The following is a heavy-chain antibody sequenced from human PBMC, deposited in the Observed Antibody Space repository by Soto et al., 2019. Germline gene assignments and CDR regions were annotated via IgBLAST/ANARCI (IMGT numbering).Heavy chain of an antibody. Sequence: SETLSLTCAVSSGSISSSNWWSWVRQPPGKGLEWIGEIYHSGSTNYNPSLKSRVTISVDKSKNQFSLKLSSVTAADTAVYYCARVERVAGKFDYWGQGTLVTVSS. CDR2: IYHSGST. V-gene: IGHV4-4*02. CDR1: SGSISSSNW. D-gene: IGHD6-19*01. CDR3: ARVERVAGKFDY. J-gene: IGHJ4*02.